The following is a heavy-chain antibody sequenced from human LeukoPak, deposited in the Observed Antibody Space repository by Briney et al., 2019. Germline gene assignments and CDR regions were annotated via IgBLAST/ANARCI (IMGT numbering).Heavy chain of an antibody. D-gene: IGHD3-10*01. CDR3: ARDPSRGLPLSRYFDL. Sequence: GGSLGLSCAASGFTFSSYSMNWVRQAPGKGLEWVSSISSSSSYIYYADSVKGRFTISRDNAKNSLYLQMNSLRAEDTAVYYCARDPSRGLPLSRYFDLWGRGTLVTVSS. CDR1: GFTFSSYS. J-gene: IGHJ2*01. CDR2: ISSSSSYI. V-gene: IGHV3-21*01.